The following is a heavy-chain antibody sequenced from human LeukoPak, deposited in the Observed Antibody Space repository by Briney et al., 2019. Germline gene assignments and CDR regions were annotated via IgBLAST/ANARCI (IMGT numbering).Heavy chain of an antibody. CDR3: ARRTISAYAFDI. CDR2: INPSGGST. CDR1: GYTFTSYY. D-gene: IGHD3-3*01. J-gene: IGHJ3*02. Sequence: ASVKVSCKASGYTFTSYYMHWVRQAPGQGLEWMGIINPSGGSTSYAQKFQGRVTMTRDTSKNQFSLKLSSVTAADTAVYYCARRTISAYAFDIWGQGTMVTVSS. V-gene: IGHV1-46*01.